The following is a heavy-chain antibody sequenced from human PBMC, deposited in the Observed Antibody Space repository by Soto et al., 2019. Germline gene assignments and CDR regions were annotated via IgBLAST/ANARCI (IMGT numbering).Heavy chain of an antibody. CDR2: IDWDDDK. V-gene: IGHV2-70*11. J-gene: IGHJ4*02. CDR1: GSSLSTSGMC. CDR3: ARINLVAPPRGLDY. Sequence: SGPTLVNPTQTLTLTCTFSGSSLSTSGMCVSWIRQPPGKALEWLARIDWDDDKYYSTSLKTRLTISKDTSKNQVVLTMTNMDPVDTATYYCARINLVAPPRGLDYWGQGTLVTVSS. D-gene: IGHD2-15*01.